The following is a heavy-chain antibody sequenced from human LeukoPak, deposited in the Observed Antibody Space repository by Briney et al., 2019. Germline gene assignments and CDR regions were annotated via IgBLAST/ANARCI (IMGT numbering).Heavy chain of an antibody. J-gene: IGHJ4*02. V-gene: IGHV4-34*01. CDR1: GGSFSGYY. D-gene: IGHD2-21*01. CDR2: INHSGST. CDR3: ARDDCGGDCYSN. Sequence: SETLSLTCAVYGGSFSGYYWSWIRQPPGKGLEWIGEINHSGSTNYNPSLKSRVTISVDTSKNQFSLKLSSVTAADTAVYYCARDDCGGDCYSNWGQGTLVAVSS.